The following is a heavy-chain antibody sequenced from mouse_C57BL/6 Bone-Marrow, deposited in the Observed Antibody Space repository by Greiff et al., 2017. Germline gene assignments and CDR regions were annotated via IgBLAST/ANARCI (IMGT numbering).Heavy chain of an antibody. Sequence: QVQLKESGAELVRPGASVKLSCKASGYTFTDYYINWVKQRPGQGLEWIARIYPGSGNTYYNEKFKGKATLTAEKSSSTAYMQLSSLTSDDSAVYFCARWFFATYWGQGTLVTVSA. CDR3: ARWFFATY. CDR1: GYTFTDYY. CDR2: IYPGSGNT. J-gene: IGHJ3*01. D-gene: IGHD2-2*01. V-gene: IGHV1-76*01.